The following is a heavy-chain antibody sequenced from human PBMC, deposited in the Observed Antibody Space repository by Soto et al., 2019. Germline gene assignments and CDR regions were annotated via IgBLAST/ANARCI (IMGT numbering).Heavy chain of an antibody. D-gene: IGHD5-12*01. CDR2: IYSGGST. Sequence: EVQLVESGGGLVQPGGSLRLSCAASGFTVSSNYMSWVRQAPGKGLEWVSVIYSGGSTYYADSVKGRFTISRDNSKNTLYLQMSRLRSEDTAVYYCARGLYSGWHYFDYWGQGTLVTVSS. J-gene: IGHJ4*02. CDR1: GFTVSSNY. CDR3: ARGLYSGWHYFDY. V-gene: IGHV3-66*01.